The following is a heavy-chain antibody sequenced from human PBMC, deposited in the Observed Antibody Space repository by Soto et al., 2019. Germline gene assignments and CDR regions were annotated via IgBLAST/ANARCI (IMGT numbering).Heavy chain of an antibody. CDR1: GFTFSSYP. J-gene: IGHJ4*02. V-gene: IGHV3-23*01. Sequence: EVQLLESGGGLAQPGGSLRLSCAASGFTFSSYPMSWVLQAPGQGLEWVSGIVASGGTTYYADSVKGRFTISRDNSKNTLYLQMNSLRAEDTSVYYCAKNSAATIRVGYDYWGQGTLVTVSS. CDR2: IVASGGTT. D-gene: IGHD5-12*01. CDR3: AKNSAATIRVGYDY.